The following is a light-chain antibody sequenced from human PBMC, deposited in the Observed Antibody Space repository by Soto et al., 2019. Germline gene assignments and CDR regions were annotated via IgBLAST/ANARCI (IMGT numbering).Light chain of an antibody. V-gene: IGKV1-9*01. CDR1: QGISSY. J-gene: IGKJ5*01. Sequence: IQLTQSPSSLSASVGDRVTIACRASQGISSYLTWYQQKPGKAPKLLIYAASTLHSGVPSKFSGSGSGTDFTLTISSLQPEDFATYYCQQANSFLSNTFGQGTRLEIK. CDR2: AAS. CDR3: QQANSFLSNT.